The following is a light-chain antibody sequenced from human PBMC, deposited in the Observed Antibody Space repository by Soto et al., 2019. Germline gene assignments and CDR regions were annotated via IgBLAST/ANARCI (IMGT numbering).Light chain of an antibody. CDR2: GNS. CDR3: QSYDSSLSASDVV. Sequence: QSVLTQPPSVSGAPGQRVTISCTGSSSNIGAGYDVHWYQQFPGTAPKLLIYGNSNRPSGVPDRFSGSKSGTSASLAISGLQAEDEADYYCQSYDSSLSASDVVFGGGTKLTVL. V-gene: IGLV1-40*01. J-gene: IGLJ2*01. CDR1: SSNIGAGYD.